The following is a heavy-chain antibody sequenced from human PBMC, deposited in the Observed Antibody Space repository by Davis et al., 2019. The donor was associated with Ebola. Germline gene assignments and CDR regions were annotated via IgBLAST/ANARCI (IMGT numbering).Heavy chain of an antibody. Sequence: GESLKISCAASGFTFSSYNMNWVRQAPGKGLEWVSSISSSSSYIYYADSVKGRFTISRDNAENSLYLQMNSLRAEDTAVYYCARAGGVYCSSTSCYEYLDYWGQGTLVTVSS. CDR3: ARAGGVYCSSTSCYEYLDY. CDR2: ISSSSSYI. V-gene: IGHV3-21*01. CDR1: GFTFSSYN. D-gene: IGHD2-2*01. J-gene: IGHJ4*02.